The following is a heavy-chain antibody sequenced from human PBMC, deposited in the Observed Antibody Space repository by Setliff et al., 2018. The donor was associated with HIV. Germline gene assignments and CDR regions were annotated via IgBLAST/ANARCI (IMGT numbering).Heavy chain of an antibody. CDR3: ATATGYHDSGSLQN. V-gene: IGHV1-69*05. Sequence: SVKVSCKASGYTFTTYYIHWVRQAPGQGLEWMGGIIPMFGTGFYAQKFQGRVTITTDESRSTAYMELSSLSSEDTAVYYCATATGYHDSGSLQNWGQGTLVTVSS. D-gene: IGHD3-10*01. CDR2: IIPMFGTG. J-gene: IGHJ4*02. CDR1: GYTFTTYY.